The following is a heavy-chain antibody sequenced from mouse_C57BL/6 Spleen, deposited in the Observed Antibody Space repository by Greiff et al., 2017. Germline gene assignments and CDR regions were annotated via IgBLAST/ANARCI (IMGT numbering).Heavy chain of an antibody. J-gene: IGHJ4*01. CDR2: IYPGDGDT. CDR1: GYAFSSSW. CDR3: ARGDFDYAMDY. Sequence: VQLQESGPELVKPGASVKISCKASGYAFSSSWMNWVKQRPGKGLEWIGRIYPGDGDTNYNGKFKGKATLTADKSSSTAYMQLSSLTSEDSAVYFCARGDFDYAMDYWGQGTSVTVSS. V-gene: IGHV1-82*01.